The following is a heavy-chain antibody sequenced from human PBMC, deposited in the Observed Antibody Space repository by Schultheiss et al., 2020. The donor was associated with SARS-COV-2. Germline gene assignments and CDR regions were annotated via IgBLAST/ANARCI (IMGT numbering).Heavy chain of an antibody. Sequence: SQTLSLTCAISGDSVSSNSAAWNWIRQSPSRGLEWLGRTYYRSKWYNDYAVSVKSRITINPDTSKNQFSLQLNSVTPEDTAVYYCARVVVVAAMYDYYYGMDVWGQGTTVTGSS. V-gene: IGHV6-1*01. J-gene: IGHJ6*02. D-gene: IGHD2-15*01. CDR3: ARVVVVAAMYDYYYGMDV. CDR1: GDSVSSNSAA. CDR2: TYYRSKWYN.